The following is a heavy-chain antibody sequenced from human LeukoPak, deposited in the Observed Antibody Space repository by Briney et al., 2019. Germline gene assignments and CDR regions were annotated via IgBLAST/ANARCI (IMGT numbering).Heavy chain of an antibody. D-gene: IGHD4-23*01. Sequence: GASVKVSCKASGYTFTSYGISWVRQAPGQGLEWMGWISAYNGNTNYAQNLQGRVTMTTDTSTSTAYMELRSLRSDDTAAYYCSRDPEATVVTPVDYWGQGTLVTVSS. J-gene: IGHJ4*02. CDR3: SRDPEATVVTPVDY. V-gene: IGHV1-18*01. CDR2: ISAYNGNT. CDR1: GYTFTSYG.